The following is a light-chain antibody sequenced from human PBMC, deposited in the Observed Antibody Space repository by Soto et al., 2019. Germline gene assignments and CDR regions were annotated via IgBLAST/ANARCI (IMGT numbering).Light chain of an antibody. V-gene: IGKV1-39*01. CDR3: QQTYSTPGYT. J-gene: IGKJ2*01. Sequence: DIQMTQSPSSLSASVGDRVTITCRASQSISNSLNWYQQKPGKAPKLLIYGASTLQSGVPSRFSGGGSGTDFTLTISSLQPEDFATYYCQQTYSTPGYTFAQGTKLEIK. CDR1: QSISNS. CDR2: GAS.